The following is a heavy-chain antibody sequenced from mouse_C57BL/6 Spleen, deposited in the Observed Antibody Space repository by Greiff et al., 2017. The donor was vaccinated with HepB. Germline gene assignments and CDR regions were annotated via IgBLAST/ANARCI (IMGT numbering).Heavy chain of an antibody. CDR3: ATPLSYYAMDY. V-gene: IGHV1-64*01. Sequence: VQLQQPGAELVKPGASVKLSCKASGYTFTSYWMHWVKQRPGQGLEWIGMIHPNSGSTNYNEKFKSKATLTVDKSSSTAYMQLSSLTSEDSAVYYCATPLSYYAMDYWGQGTSVTVSS. J-gene: IGHJ4*01. CDR2: IHPNSGST. CDR1: GYTFTSYW.